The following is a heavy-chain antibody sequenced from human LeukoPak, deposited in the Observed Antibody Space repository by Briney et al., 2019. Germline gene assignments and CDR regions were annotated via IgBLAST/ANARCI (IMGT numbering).Heavy chain of an antibody. CDR3: ARHLSNYGSGTYTAFDI. V-gene: IGHV4-59*08. CDR1: GGSTRNYC. J-gene: IGHJ3*02. Sequence: SETLSLTCTVSGGSTRNYCWSWVRRPPGKGLQWIGYIHYRGNTDYSPSLKSRVTISSDTSRISLKVTSVTAADTAVYYCARHLSNYGSGTYTAFDIWGQGAMATVSS. D-gene: IGHD3-10*01. CDR2: IHYRGNT.